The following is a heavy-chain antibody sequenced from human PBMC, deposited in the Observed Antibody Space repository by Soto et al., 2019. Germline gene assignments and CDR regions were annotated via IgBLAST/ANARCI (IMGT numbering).Heavy chain of an antibody. CDR2: MNPFSGNA. CDR3: TRGQGNH. V-gene: IGHV1-8*01. J-gene: IGHJ4*02. CDR1: GYTFTSYD. Sequence: QVQLVQSGAEVKKPGASVRVSCKASGYTFTSYDIYWVRQATGQGLEWMGWMNPFSGNAVYTQKFQDRVTMTRDTSINTAYMEMSGLRSEDTAVYYCTRGQGNHWGQGALVTVSX.